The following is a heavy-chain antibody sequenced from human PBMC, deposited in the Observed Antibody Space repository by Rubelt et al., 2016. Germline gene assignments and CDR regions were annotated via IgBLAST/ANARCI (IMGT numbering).Heavy chain of an antibody. V-gene: IGHV1-69*01. CDR1: GGTFSSYA. D-gene: IGHD2-2*01. CDR2: IIPIFGTA. CDR3: ARDFGSSTSCYYGVCYYGMDV. Sequence: QVQLVQSGAEVKKPGSSVKVSCKASGGTFSSYAISWVRQAPGQGLEWMGGIIPIFGTANYAQKFQGRVTITADESTSTAYMELRRLRSEDTAVYYCARDFGSSTSCYYGVCYYGMDVWGQGTTVTVSS. J-gene: IGHJ6*02.